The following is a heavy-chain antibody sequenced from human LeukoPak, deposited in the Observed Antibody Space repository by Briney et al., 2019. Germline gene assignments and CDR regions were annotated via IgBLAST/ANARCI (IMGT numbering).Heavy chain of an antibody. CDR2: INNDGSST. D-gene: IGHD3-10*01. V-gene: IGHV3-74*01. J-gene: IGHJ5*02. CDR1: GFIFNNYW. CDR3: AKDQGARYYGSGGSWFDP. Sequence: GGSLRLSCTASGFIFNNYWMHWAHQAPGEGLVWVSRINNDGSSTSYADSVKGRFTVSRDNAKNTLFLQMNSLRPEDTAVYYCAKDQGARYYGSGGSWFDPWGQGTLVTVSS.